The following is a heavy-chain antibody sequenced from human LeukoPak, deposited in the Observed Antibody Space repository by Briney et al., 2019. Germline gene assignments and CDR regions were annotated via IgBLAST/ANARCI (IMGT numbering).Heavy chain of an antibody. Sequence: SVKVSCKASGGTFSSYAISWVRQAPGQGLEWMGGIIPIFGTANYAQKFQGRVTITADKSTSTAYMELSSLRSEDTAVYYCARAAPRDGYNPLYYYYYMDVWGKGTTVTVSS. CDR3: ARAAPRDGYNPLYYYYYMDV. CDR2: IIPIFGTA. J-gene: IGHJ6*03. CDR1: GGTFSSYA. V-gene: IGHV1-69*06. D-gene: IGHD5-24*01.